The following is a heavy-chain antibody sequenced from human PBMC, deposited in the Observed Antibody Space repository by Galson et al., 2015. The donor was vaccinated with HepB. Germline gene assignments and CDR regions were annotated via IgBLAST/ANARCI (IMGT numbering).Heavy chain of an antibody. D-gene: IGHD2-2*01. J-gene: IGHJ6*02. CDR3: AKVQVVVLAANPSLFDFYYNGMDV. CDR1: GFTFSSYG. V-gene: IGHV3-30*18. Sequence: SLRLSCAASGFTFSSYGIHWVRQAPGKGLEWVAVISYDGSNKYYADSVKGRFTISRDNSENTLYLQMNSLRAEDTAVYYCAKVQVVVLAANPSLFDFYYNGMDVWGQGTTATVSS. CDR2: ISYDGSNK.